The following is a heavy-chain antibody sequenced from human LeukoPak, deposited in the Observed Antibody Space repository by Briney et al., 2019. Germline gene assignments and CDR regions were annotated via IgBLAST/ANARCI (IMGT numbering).Heavy chain of an antibody. V-gene: IGHV3-21*01. Sequence: GGSLRLSCAASGFTFSSYSMNWVRQAPGKGLEWVSSISSSSSYIYYADSVKGRFTISRDNAKNSLYLQMNSLRAEDTAVYYCARDDYYYGSGSYYGPRGEFDCWGQGTLVTVSS. D-gene: IGHD3-10*01. CDR1: GFTFSSYS. J-gene: IGHJ4*02. CDR2: ISSSSSYI. CDR3: ARDDYYYGSGSYYGPRGEFDC.